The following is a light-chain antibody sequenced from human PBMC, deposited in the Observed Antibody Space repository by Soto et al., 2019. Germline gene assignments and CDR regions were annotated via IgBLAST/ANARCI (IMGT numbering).Light chain of an antibody. V-gene: IGKV3-20*01. Sequence: ELVLTQSPGTLSLLLGERATLSCRASQSVSSTYFAWYRQKPGQSPSLLIYGASNRATGVPDRLSGSGSGTDFTLTIIRLEPEDFAVYYWQQYGSSPPGFTFAPGTTVEMK. J-gene: IGKJ3*01. CDR1: QSVSSTY. CDR2: GAS. CDR3: QQYGSSPPGFT.